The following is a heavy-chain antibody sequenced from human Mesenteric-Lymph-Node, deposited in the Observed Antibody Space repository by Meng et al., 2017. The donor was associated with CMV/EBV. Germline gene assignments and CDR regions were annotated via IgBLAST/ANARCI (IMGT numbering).Heavy chain of an antibody. CDR1: DTVSSNSAA. V-gene: IGHV6-1*01. J-gene: IGHJ5*02. CDR3: ARDRGTGSYSWFDP. CDR2: TYYRSKWYN. D-gene: IGHD1-26*01. Sequence: DTVSSNSAAWNWIRRSPSRGLEWLGRTYYRSKWYNDYAVSVKSRITINPDTSKNQFSLQLNSVTPEDTAVYYCARDRGTGSYSWFDPWGQGTLVTVSS.